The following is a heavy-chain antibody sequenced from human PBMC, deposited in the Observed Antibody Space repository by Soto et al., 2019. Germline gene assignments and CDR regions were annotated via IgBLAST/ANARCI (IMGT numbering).Heavy chain of an antibody. V-gene: IGHV1-46*01. CDR1: GYTFTSYY. Sequence: QVQLVQSGAEVKKPGASVKVSCKASGYTFTSYYMHWVRQAPGQGLEWMGIINPSGGSTSYAQKFQGRVTMTRDTSTSTVYMELSSLRSEDTAVYYCARSSARLWLPNDAFDIWGQGTMVTVSS. CDR3: ARSSARLWLPNDAFDI. D-gene: IGHD5-18*01. CDR2: INPSGGST. J-gene: IGHJ3*02.